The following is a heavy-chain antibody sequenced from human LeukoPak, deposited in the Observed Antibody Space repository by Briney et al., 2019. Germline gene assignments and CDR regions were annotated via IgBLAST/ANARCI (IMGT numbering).Heavy chain of an antibody. J-gene: IGHJ4*02. CDR2: ISYDGSNK. Sequence: GGSLRLSCAASGFSFTSYALHWVRQAPGKGLEWVAVISYDGSNKYYADSVKGRFTISRDNSKNTLYLQMDSLRAEDTAVYYCARGRSSGWFVSFDYWGQGTLVPVSS. V-gene: IGHV3-30-3*01. CDR3: ARGRSSGWFVSFDY. CDR1: GFSFTSYA. D-gene: IGHD6-19*01.